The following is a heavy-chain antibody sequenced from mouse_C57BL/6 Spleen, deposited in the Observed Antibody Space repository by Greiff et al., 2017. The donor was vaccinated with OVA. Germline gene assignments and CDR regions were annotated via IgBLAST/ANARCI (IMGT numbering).Heavy chain of an antibody. J-gene: IGHJ2*01. D-gene: IGHD1-1*01. CDR1: GYTFTSYG. Sequence: VKLQQSGAELARPGASVKLSCKASGYTFTSYGISWVKQRTGQGLEWIGEIYPRSGNTYYNEKFKGKATLTADKSSSTAYMELRSLTSEDSAVYFCAREGNYYGSSYPYYFDYWGQGTTLTVSS. V-gene: IGHV1-81*01. CDR3: AREGNYYGSSYPYYFDY. CDR2: IYPRSGNT.